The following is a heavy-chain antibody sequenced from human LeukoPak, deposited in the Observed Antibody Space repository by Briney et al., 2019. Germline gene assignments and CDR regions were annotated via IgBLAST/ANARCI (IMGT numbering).Heavy chain of an antibody. V-gene: IGHV3-30-3*01. CDR1: GFTFSDYA. CDR3: ARVFLERLTSGYFDN. Sequence: GGSLRLSCAASGFTFSDYAMHWVRQGPGKGLEWVAVISYGGHQKYYGDSVKGRFTISRDNPKNTLYLQMNSLRDDDTATYYCARVFLERLTSGYFDNWGQGTLVTVSP. CDR2: ISYGGHQK. J-gene: IGHJ4*02. D-gene: IGHD3-3*01.